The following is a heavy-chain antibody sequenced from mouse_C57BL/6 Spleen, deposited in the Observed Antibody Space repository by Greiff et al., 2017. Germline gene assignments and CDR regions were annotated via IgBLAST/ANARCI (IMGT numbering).Heavy chain of an antibody. V-gene: IGHV1-55*01. CDR1: GYTFISYW. CDR2: IYPGSGST. J-gene: IGHJ4*01. Sequence: QVQLQQPGAELVKPGASVKMSCKASGYTFISYWITWVKQRPGQGLEWIGDIYPGSGSTNYNEKFKSKATLTVDTSSSTAYMQLSSLTSEDSAVYYCARGSGTSGYYYAMDYWGQGTSVTVSS. D-gene: IGHD4-1*01. CDR3: ARGSGTSGYYYAMDY.